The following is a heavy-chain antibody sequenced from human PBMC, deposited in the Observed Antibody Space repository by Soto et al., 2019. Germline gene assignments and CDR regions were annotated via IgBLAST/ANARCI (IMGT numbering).Heavy chain of an antibody. CDR2: ISSTSSYI. V-gene: IGHV3-21*01. J-gene: IGHJ6*02. CDR3: AATTANLYYYVTDV. CDR1: GFTFSSFS. Sequence: GSLRLSCAASGFTFSSFSMNWVRQAPGKGLEWVSSISSTSSYIYYADSVKGRFTISRDNAKNSLYLEMNSLRVEDTAVYYCAATTANLYYYVTDVWGQGTTLAVS.